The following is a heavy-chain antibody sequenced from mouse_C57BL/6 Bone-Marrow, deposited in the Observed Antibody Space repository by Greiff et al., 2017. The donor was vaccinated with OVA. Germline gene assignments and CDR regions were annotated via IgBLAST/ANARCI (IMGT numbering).Heavy chain of an antibody. Sequence: VHVKQSGTVLARPGASVKMSCKTSGYTFTSYWMHWVKQRPGQGLEWIGAIYPGNSDTSYNQKFKGKAKLTAVTSASTAYMELSSLTNEDSAVYYCTSTVRGGFFDYWGQGTTLTVSS. J-gene: IGHJ2*01. V-gene: IGHV1-5*01. CDR1: GYTFTSYW. CDR2: IYPGNSDT. D-gene: IGHD1-1*01. CDR3: TSTVRGGFFDY.